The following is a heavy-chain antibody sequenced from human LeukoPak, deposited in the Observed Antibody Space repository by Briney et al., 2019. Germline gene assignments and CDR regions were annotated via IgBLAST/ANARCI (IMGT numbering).Heavy chain of an antibody. CDR1: GFTFSTYS. CDR2: ISNSGDNI. Sequence: GRSLRLSCAASGFTFSTYSMNWVRQAPGKVLEWVSYISNSGDNIYYGDSVKGRFTISRDNAKDSLYLQMNSLRAEDTAVYYCVRGLSGSYSYWGQGTLVSVSS. V-gene: IGHV3-21*01. D-gene: IGHD3-10*01. CDR3: VRGLSGSYSY. J-gene: IGHJ4*02.